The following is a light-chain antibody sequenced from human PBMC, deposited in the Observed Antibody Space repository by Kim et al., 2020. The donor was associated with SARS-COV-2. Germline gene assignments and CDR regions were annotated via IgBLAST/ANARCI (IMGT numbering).Light chain of an antibody. CDR3: QQAHSFPYT. J-gene: IGKJ2*01. CDR2: TAS. CDR1: QSLRSW. V-gene: IGKV1-12*01. Sequence: SASVGESGTITWRSRQSLRSWLVWYQQKPGRAPKLLFHTASTLQCGVPSRFSGSGSGTDFTLTISSLQPEDVATYYCQQAHSFPYTFGQGTKLEI.